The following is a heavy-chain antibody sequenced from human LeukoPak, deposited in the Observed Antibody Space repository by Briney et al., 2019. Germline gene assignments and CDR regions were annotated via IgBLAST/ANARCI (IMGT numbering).Heavy chain of an antibody. CDR3: ARLPAYCSSTSCYYDY. CDR2: ISSSNSFI. Sequence: GGSLRLSCAASGFTFSIYTMNWVRQAPGKGLDWVSSISSSNSFIYYADSVKGRFTISRDNAKNSLYLQMSSLRAEDTAVYYCARLPAYCSSTSCYYDYWGQGTLVTVSS. CDR1: GFTFSIYT. J-gene: IGHJ4*02. V-gene: IGHV3-21*01. D-gene: IGHD2-2*01.